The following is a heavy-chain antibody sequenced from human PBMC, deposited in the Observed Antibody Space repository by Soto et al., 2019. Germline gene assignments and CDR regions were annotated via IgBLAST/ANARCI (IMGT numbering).Heavy chain of an antibody. Sequence: ASVKVSCKASGYTFTSYAMHWVRQAPGQRLEWMGWINAGNGNTKYSQKFQGRVTITRDTSASTAYMELSSLRSEDTAVYYCARDDILTGYHDYWGQGTLVTVS. CDR1: GYTFTSYA. CDR3: ARDDILTGYHDY. CDR2: INAGNGNT. V-gene: IGHV1-3*01. J-gene: IGHJ4*02. D-gene: IGHD3-9*01.